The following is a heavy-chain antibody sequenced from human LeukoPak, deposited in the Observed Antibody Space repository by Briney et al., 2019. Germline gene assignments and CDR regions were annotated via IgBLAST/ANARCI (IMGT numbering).Heavy chain of an antibody. CDR3: ASSGGSWSVRFDP. Sequence: ASVKVSCKASGYTFTSYGISWVRQVPGQGLEWMGWINAGNGNTKYSQKFQGRVTITRDTSASTAYMELSSLRSEDTAVYYCASSGGSWSVRFDPWGQGTLVTVSS. V-gene: IGHV1-3*01. J-gene: IGHJ5*02. CDR1: GYTFTSYG. CDR2: INAGNGNT. D-gene: IGHD6-13*01.